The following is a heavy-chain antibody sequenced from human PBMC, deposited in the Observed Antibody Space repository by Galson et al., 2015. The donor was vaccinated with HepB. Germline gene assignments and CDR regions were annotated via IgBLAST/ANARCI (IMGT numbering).Heavy chain of an antibody. J-gene: IGHJ3*02. CDR3: AKGPGDFWRVKGAFDI. CDR1: GFTFSNAR. D-gene: IGHD3-3*01. Sequence: SLRLSCAASGFTFSNARMSWVRQAPGKGLEWVGRIKSKTDGGTTDYAAPVKGRFTISRDDSKNTLYLQMNSLRAEDTALYYCAKGPGDFWRVKGAFDIWGQGTMVTVSS. V-gene: IGHV3-15*01. CDR2: IKSKTDGGTT.